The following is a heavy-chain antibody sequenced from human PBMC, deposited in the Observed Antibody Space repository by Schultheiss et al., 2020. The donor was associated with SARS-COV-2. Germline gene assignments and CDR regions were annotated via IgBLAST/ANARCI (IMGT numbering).Heavy chain of an antibody. Sequence: GGSLRLSCAASGFTFSSYGLHWVRQAPGKGLEWVAVISYDGSNKYYADSVKGRFTISRDNSKNTLYLQMNSLRAEDTAVYYCARDLIGPSLLRFLEEPYYFDYWGQGTLVTVSS. V-gene: IGHV3-30*03. CDR2: ISYDGSNK. D-gene: IGHD3-3*01. CDR3: ARDLIGPSLLRFLEEPYYFDY. CDR1: GFTFSSYG. J-gene: IGHJ4*02.